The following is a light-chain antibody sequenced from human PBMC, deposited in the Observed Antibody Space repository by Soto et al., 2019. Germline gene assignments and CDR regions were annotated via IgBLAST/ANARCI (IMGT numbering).Light chain of an antibody. Sequence: EIRLTQSPATLSLSPGERATLSCRASQSVSSYLAWYQQKPGQAPRLLIYDASNRATGIPARSSGSGSGTDFTLTISSLEPEDFAVYYCQQRSNWPRTFGQGTRLEIK. J-gene: IGKJ5*01. V-gene: IGKV3-11*01. CDR2: DAS. CDR1: QSVSSY. CDR3: QQRSNWPRT.